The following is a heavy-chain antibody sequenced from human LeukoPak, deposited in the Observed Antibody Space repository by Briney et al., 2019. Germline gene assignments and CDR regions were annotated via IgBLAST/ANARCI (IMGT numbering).Heavy chain of an antibody. CDR3: ARPGSWYGMDV. D-gene: IGHD3-10*01. CDR2: IYYSGST. V-gene: IGHV4-39*01. Sequence: SETLSLTCAVSGGSISSSSYYWGWIRQPPGKGLEWIGSIYYSGSTYYNPSLKSRVTISVDTSKNQFSLKLSSVTAADTAVYYCARPGSWYGMDVWGQGTTVTVSS. J-gene: IGHJ6*02. CDR1: GGSISSSSYY.